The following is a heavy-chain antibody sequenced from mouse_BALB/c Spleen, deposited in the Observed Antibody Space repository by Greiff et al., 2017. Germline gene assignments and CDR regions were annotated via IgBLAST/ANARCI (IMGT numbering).Heavy chain of an antibody. CDR2: ISSGSSTI. V-gene: IGHV5-17*02. D-gene: IGHD1-2*01. Sequence: EVNVVESGGGLVQPGGSRKLSCAASGFTFSSFGMHWVRQAPEKGLEWVAYISSGSSTIYYADTVKGRFTISRDNPKNTLFLQMTSLRSEDTAMYYCARDYYGVGAYWGQGTLVTVSA. J-gene: IGHJ3*01. CDR1: GFTFSSFG. CDR3: ARDYYGVGAY.